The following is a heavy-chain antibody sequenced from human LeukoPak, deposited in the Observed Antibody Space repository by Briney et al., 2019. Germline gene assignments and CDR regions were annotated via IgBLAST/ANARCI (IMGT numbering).Heavy chain of an antibody. D-gene: IGHD3-22*01. CDR1: GFTFSGYW. Sequence: GGSLRLSCAASGFTFSGYWMHWVRQAPGKGLVWVSRINGDGRSTTYADSAKGRFTISRDNAKNTLYLQMNRLRVEDTAVYYCARGFDYYDSAASGYWGQGALVTVSS. J-gene: IGHJ4*02. CDR3: ARGFDYYDSAASGY. V-gene: IGHV3-74*01. CDR2: INGDGRST.